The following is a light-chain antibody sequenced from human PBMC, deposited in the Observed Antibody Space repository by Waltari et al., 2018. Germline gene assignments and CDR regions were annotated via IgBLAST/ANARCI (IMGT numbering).Light chain of an antibody. Sequence: DIQLTQSPSFLSASVGDRVTFTCRGSRDIRNYLAWYQQKSGKAPKLLIFAASTLQSGVPSRFSGSGSGTEFTLTISSLQPEDLATYYCQQPPSTFGGGTKVEIK. CDR1: RDIRNY. CDR3: QQPPST. CDR2: AAS. J-gene: IGKJ4*01. V-gene: IGKV1-9*01.